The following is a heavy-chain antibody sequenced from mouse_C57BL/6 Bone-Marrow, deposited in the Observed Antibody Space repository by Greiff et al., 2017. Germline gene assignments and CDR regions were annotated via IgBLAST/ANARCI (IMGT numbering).Heavy chain of an antibody. D-gene: IGHD4-1*01. CDR2: ISSGSSTI. J-gene: IGHJ1*03. CDR3: ARPGSGYWYFDV. V-gene: IGHV5-17*01. Sequence: EVMLVESGGGLVKPGGSLKLSCAASGFTFSDYGMRWVRQAPEKGLEWVAYISSGSSTIYYADTVKGRFTISRDNAKHTLFLQMTSLRSEDTAMYYCARPGSGYWYFDVWGTGTTVTVSS. CDR1: GFTFSDYG.